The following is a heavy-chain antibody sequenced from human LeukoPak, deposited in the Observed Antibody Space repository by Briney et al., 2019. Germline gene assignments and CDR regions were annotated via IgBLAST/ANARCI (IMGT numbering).Heavy chain of an antibody. CDR3: ARGWLGPDY. J-gene: IGHJ4*02. Sequence: GGSLRLSCAASGFTFSNYWIHWVRRAPGKGLVWVSRINSDGSDTIYADSVKGRFTISRDNGKNTLYLQMNSLRAEDTAVYYCARGWLGPDYWGQGTLVTVSS. CDR1: GFTFSNYW. D-gene: IGHD5-12*01. V-gene: IGHV3-74*01. CDR2: INSDGSDT.